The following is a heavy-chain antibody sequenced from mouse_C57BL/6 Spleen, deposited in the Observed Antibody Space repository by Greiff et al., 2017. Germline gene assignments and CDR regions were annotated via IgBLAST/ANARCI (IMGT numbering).Heavy chain of an antibody. V-gene: IGHV14-4*01. D-gene: IGHD3-2*02. J-gene: IGHJ3*01. CDR3: TTSLDSSGYSAY. Sequence: EVQLQQSGAELVRPGASVKLSCTASGFNIKDDYMHWVKQRPGQGLEWIGWIDPENGDTEYASKFQGKATITADTSSNTAYLQLSSLTSEDTAVYYCTTSLDSSGYSAYWGQGTLVTVSA. CDR2: IDPENGDT. CDR1: GFNIKDDY.